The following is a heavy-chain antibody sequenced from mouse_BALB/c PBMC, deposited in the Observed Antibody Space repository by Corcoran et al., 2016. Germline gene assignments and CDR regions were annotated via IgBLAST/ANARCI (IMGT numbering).Heavy chain of an antibody. CDR2: IDPANGNT. CDR1: GFNIKDTY. D-gene: IGHD2-10*01. V-gene: IGHV14-3*02. J-gene: IGHJ2*01. Sequence: EVQLQQSGAELVKPGASVKLSCTACGFNIKDTYMHWVKQRPEQGLEWIGRIDPANGNTKYDPKFQGKATITADTSSNTAYLQLSSLTSEDTAVYYCARSAYQDYWGQGTTLTVSS. CDR3: ARSAYQDY.